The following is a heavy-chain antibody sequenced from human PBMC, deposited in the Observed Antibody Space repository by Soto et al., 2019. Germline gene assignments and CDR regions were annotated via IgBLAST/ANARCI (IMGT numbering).Heavy chain of an antibody. Sequence: QVQLQQWGAGLLKPSETLSLSCAVYGGSFSGYYWSWIRQPPGKGLEWIGEINHSGSTNYNPSLKIRVTLSVDTSKTQFSLRLSSVTAADTAVYYCARPAIAAAVSAFDYWGQGTLVTVSS. CDR2: INHSGST. V-gene: IGHV4-34*01. CDR1: GGSFSGYY. CDR3: ARPAIAAAVSAFDY. J-gene: IGHJ4*02. D-gene: IGHD6-13*01.